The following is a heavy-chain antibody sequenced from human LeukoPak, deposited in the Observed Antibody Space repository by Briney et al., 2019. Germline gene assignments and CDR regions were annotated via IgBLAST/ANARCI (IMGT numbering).Heavy chain of an antibody. D-gene: IGHD2-2*02. Sequence: PSETLSLTCTVSSVSLTNYYWSWLRQPPGKGLEGIGYIFFSGTTNYNPSLKSRVTISVDTSKNQFSLKLSSVTAADTAVYYCARGGPAAILDSGWFDPWGQGTLVTVSS. J-gene: IGHJ5*02. CDR1: SVSLTNYY. CDR2: IFFSGTT. V-gene: IGHV4-59*12. CDR3: ARGGPAAILDSGWFDP.